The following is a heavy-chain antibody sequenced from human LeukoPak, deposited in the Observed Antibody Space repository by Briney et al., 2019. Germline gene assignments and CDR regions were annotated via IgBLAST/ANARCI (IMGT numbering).Heavy chain of an antibody. Sequence: GGSLRLSCAASGFTFSSYAMSWVRQAPGKGLEWVSAISGSGGSTYYADSVKGRFTISRDNSKNTMYLQMNSLRVEDTAIYYCARGVVAPDNWGQGTLVTVSS. CDR1: GFTFSSYA. V-gene: IGHV3-23*01. CDR2: ISGSGGST. D-gene: IGHD3-22*01. J-gene: IGHJ4*02. CDR3: ARGVVAPDN.